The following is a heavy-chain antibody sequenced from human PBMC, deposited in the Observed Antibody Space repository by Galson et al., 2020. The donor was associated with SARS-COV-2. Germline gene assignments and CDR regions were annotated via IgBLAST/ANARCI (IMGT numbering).Heavy chain of an antibody. J-gene: IGHJ2*01. Sequence: PGGSLSHSCEAFGLIFDDHAMHWVRPVSGTALEWVSGINWNSGTIGYLDSVRGRFIIPRDNTKNSLYLQRNNLRVEDTATNYWGSGGIWGASWYFDFWGRGTLVTVSS. CDR2: INWNSGTI. V-gene: IGHV3-9*01. CDR3: GSGGIWGASWYFDF. CDR1: GLIFDDHA. D-gene: IGHD1-26*01.